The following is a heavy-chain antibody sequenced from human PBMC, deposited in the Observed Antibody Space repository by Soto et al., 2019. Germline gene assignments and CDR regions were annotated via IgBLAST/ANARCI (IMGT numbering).Heavy chain of an antibody. V-gene: IGHV3-30*03. D-gene: IGHD3-9*01. Sequence: GGSLRLSCAASGFTFSTYGMHWVRQAPGKGLEWVAVISRDGSNQQYADSVKGRFTISRDNSKNTVYLQMNSLRVEDTAVYYCARADSENVLRYFDWSGGYFDYWGQGTLVTVSS. CDR2: ISRDGSNQ. J-gene: IGHJ4*02. CDR3: ARADSENVLRYFDWSGGYFDY. CDR1: GFTFSTYG.